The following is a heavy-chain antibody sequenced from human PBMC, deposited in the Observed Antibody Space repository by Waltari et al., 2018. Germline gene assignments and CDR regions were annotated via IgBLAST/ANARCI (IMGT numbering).Heavy chain of an antibody. Sequence: EVQLLESGGGLVQPGGSLRLSCAASAFNFGTSSMSWVRQTPGKGLEWVSSINSDGDFTPYADSVKGRFTISRDNSRNTLFLQMNSLRAEDTAVYYCAKGAQTAWFDPWGQGTLVTVSS. J-gene: IGHJ5*02. V-gene: IGHV3-23*01. CDR2: INSDGDFT. CDR3: AKGAQTAWFDP. CDR1: AFNFGTSS.